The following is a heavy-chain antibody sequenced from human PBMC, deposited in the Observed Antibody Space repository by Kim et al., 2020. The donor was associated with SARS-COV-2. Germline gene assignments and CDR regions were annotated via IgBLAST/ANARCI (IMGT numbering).Heavy chain of an antibody. D-gene: IGHD1-1*01. CDR2: INHSGST. Sequence: SETLSLTCAVYGGSFSGYYWSWIRQPPGKGLEWIGEINHSGSTNYNPSLKSRVTISVDTSKNQFSLKLSSVTAADTAVYYCARVDRATRWFDPWARGPW. CDR3: ARVDRATRWFDP. V-gene: IGHV4-34*01. CDR1: GGSFSGYY. J-gene: IGHJ5*02.